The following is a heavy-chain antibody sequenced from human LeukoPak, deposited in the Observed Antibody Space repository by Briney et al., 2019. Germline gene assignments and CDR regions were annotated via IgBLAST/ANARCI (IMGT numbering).Heavy chain of an antibody. D-gene: IGHD3-10*01. V-gene: IGHV5-51*01. CDR3: ARRRYYGSGDFDL. J-gene: IGHJ1*01. Sequence: GESLRISCKASGYIFSTYRLAWVRRMPGKGLEWMGVIYPGDSDTTYSPSLQGQVTISVDTSLTTVYLQWSSLRPSDTAIYYCARRRYYGSGDFDLWGQGTLVTVSS. CDR2: IYPGDSDT. CDR1: GYIFSTYR.